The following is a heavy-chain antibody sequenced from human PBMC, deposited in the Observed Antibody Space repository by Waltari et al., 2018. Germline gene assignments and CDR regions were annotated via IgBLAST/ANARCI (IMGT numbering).Heavy chain of an antibody. CDR3: AKFTMVQGESDAFDI. V-gene: IGHV3-30*02. D-gene: IGHD3-10*01. CDR2: IRYDGSNK. J-gene: IGHJ3*02. CDR1: GFTFSRYG. Sequence: QVQLVESGGGVVQPGGSLRLSCAASGFTFSRYGMHWVRQAPGKGLEWVAFIRYDGSNKYYADSVKGRFTISRDNSKNTLYLQMNSLRAEDTAVYYCAKFTMVQGESDAFDIWGQGTMVTVSS.